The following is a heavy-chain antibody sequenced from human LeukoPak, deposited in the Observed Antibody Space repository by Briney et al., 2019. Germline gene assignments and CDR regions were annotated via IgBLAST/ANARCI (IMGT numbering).Heavy chain of an antibody. Sequence: GGSLRLSCAASGFTFSSYWMNWVRQAPGKGLGWVANIKQDGSEIYYVDSVKGRFTISRDNAKNSLYLQMNSLRAEDTAVYYCARGYDSSGYKGWYFDLWGRGTLVTVSS. D-gene: IGHD3-22*01. V-gene: IGHV3-7*01. CDR3: ARGYDSSGYKGWYFDL. J-gene: IGHJ2*01. CDR2: IKQDGSEI. CDR1: GFTFSSYW.